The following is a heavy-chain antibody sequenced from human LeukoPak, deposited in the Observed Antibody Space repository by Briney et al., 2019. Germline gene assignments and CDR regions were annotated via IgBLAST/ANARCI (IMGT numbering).Heavy chain of an antibody. D-gene: IGHD3-22*01. J-gene: IGHJ4*02. V-gene: IGHV4-39*07. CDR3: ARAWGDYYDSSGYYYV. Sequence: SETLSLTCTVSGGSISSSSYYWGWIRQPPGKGLEWIGSIYYSGSTYYNPSLKSRVTISVDTSKNQFSLKLSSVTAADTAVYYCARAWGDYYDSSGYYYVWGQGTLVTVSS. CDR1: GGSISSSSYY. CDR2: IYYSGST.